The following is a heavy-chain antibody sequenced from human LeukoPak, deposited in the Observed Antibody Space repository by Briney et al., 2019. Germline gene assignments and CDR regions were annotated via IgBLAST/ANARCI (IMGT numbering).Heavy chain of an antibody. V-gene: IGHV4-30-4*01. J-gene: IGHJ6*02. CDR2: IYYSGST. D-gene: IGHD3-10*01. CDR3: ARVEMTMVRGYYYYGMDV. CDR1: GGSISSGDYY. Sequence: SETLSLTCTVSGGSISSGDYYWSWIRQPPGKGLEWIGYIYYSGSTYYNPSLKSRATISVDTSKNQFSLKLSPVTAADTAVYYCARVEMTMVRGYYYYGMDVWGQGTTVTVSS.